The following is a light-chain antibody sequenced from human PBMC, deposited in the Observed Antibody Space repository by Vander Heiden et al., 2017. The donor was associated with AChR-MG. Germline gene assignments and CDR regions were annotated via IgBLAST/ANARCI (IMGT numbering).Light chain of an antibody. Sequence: DIHMTPSPSSLSASVGDRVTLTCRARQDIRNALAWYQQKPGKAPALLLYATSRLQSGVPSRFSGGGSGTDFTLTISSLQPEDFATYVCQQYYVTPPTFGQGTKLEIK. V-gene: IGKV1-NL1*01. CDR2: ATS. CDR3: QQYYVTPPT. CDR1: QDIRNA. J-gene: IGKJ1*01.